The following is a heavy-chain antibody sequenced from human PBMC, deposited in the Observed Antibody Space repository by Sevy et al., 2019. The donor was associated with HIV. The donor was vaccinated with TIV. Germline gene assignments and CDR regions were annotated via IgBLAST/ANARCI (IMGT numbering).Heavy chain of an antibody. J-gene: IGHJ4*02. D-gene: IGHD3-10*01. CDR3: ARDPSYGSGTYGLDY. V-gene: IGHV3-7*01. Sequence: GGSLRLSCTVSEFTVSTYWMTWVRQAPGKGLEWVAYIKHDGSEKYYVDSVKGRFTISRDNAKNSFYLQMDSLRAEDTAMYYCARDPSYGSGTYGLDYWGQGTLVTVSS. CDR1: EFTVSTYW. CDR2: IKHDGSEK.